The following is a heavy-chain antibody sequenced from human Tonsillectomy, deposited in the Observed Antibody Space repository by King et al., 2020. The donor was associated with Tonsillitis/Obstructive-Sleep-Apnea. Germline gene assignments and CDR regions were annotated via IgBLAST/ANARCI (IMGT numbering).Heavy chain of an antibody. D-gene: IGHD5-12*01. CDR2: IRSKANSYAT. Sequence: VQLVESGGGLVQPGGSLKLSCAASGFTFSDSTMHWVRQSSGKGLEWVGRIRSKANSYATVYAESVKGRFTISRDDSKNTAYLQMNSLKTEDTAVYHCTTGYGDYWGQGTLVTVSS. J-gene: IGHJ4*02. V-gene: IGHV3-73*01. CDR3: TTGYGDY. CDR1: GFTFSDST.